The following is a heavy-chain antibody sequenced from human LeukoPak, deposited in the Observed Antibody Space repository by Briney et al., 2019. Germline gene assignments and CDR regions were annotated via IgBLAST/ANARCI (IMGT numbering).Heavy chain of an antibody. Sequence: SQTLSLTCVISGDSVTSNSAAWNWFRQSPSGGLEWLGRTYYRSKWYYHYAVSMKSRITVNPDTSKNQFSLQPNSVTPEDTAVYYCARAGVGAIVAFDIWGQGTMVTVPS. CDR1: GDSVTSNSAA. V-gene: IGHV6-1*01. D-gene: IGHD1-26*01. CDR3: ARAGVGAIVAFDI. J-gene: IGHJ3*02. CDR2: TYYRSKWYY.